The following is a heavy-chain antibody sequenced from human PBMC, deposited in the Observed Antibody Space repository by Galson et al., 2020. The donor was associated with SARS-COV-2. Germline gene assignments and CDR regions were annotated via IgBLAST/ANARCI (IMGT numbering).Heavy chain of an antibody. CDR1: GYTFTGYY. CDR2: INPNSGGT. Sequence: ASVKVSCKASGYTFTGYYMHWVRQAPGQGLEWMGWINPNSGGTNYAQKFQGWVTMTRDTSISTAYMELSRLRSDDTAVYYCARGVPNMVRGVIEDAFDIWGQGTMVTVSS. J-gene: IGHJ3*02. CDR3: ARGVPNMVRGVIEDAFDI. V-gene: IGHV1-2*04. D-gene: IGHD3-10*01.